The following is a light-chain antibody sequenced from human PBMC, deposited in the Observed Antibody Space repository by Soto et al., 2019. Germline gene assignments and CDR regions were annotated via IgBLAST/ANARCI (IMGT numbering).Light chain of an antibody. Sequence: EIVLTQSPATLSLSPGERATLSCRASHSINTSFLAWFQQKPGQAPRLLISAASTRATGIPDRFSGSASETDFTLTINRLEPEDSAVYYCQQYASAPFSLGPGTKVDSK. CDR1: HSINTSF. V-gene: IGKV3-20*01. CDR3: QQYASAPFS. J-gene: IGKJ3*01. CDR2: AAS.